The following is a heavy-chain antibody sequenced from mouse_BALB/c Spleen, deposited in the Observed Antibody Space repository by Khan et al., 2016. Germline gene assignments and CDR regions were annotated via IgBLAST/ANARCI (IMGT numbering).Heavy chain of an antibody. J-gene: IGHJ3*01. CDR1: GYTFTSYN. D-gene: IGHD1-1*01. CDR3: ARASYYYVSSFSRFVH. CDR2: IYPGNGDT. Sequence: QVQLQQSGAELVKPGASVKMSCKTSGYTFTSYNMHWVKQTPGQGLEWIGAIYPGNGDTSYNQKFKGKATLTADKSSSTAYMQLSSLTSEDSAVYSCARASYYYVSSFSRFVHWGQGTLVTVSA. V-gene: IGHV1-12*01.